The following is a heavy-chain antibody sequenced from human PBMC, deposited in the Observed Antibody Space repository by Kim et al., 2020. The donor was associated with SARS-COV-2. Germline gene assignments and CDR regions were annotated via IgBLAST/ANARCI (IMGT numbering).Heavy chain of an antibody. D-gene: IGHD2-2*01. CDR3: ARSTLGSSTINWFDP. J-gene: IGHJ5*02. V-gene: IGHV4-39*07. Sequence: YLKSRVTISVDTAKNQFSLKLSAVTAADTAVYYCARSTLGSSTINWFDPWGQGTLVTVSS.